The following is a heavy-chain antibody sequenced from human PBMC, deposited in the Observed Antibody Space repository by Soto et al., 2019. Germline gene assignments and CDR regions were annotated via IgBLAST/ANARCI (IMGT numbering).Heavy chain of an antibody. D-gene: IGHD2-15*01. CDR3: ARDPGKGYCSGGYSYAPDF. J-gene: IGHJ4*02. Sequence: QVQLVESGGGVVQPGRSLRRSCTASEFTFSDHAMHWVRQAPGKGLERVALLSYDGRHNYYADSLRGRFTISRDNSRNTLFLQMNSLRAEDTAVYYCARDPGKGYCSGGYSYAPDFLGQGTLVTVSS. V-gene: IGHV3-30*04. CDR2: LSYDGRHN. CDR1: EFTFSDHA.